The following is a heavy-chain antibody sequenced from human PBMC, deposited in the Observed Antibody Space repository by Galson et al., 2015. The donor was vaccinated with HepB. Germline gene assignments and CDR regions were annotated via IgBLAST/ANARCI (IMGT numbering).Heavy chain of an antibody. J-gene: IGHJ4*02. D-gene: IGHD4-17*01. Sequence: YYNPSLKSRVTMSVDTSKNQFSLNLSSVTAADTAVYYCAVRLDYGDYRGFLDYWGQGTLVTVSS. V-gene: IGHV4-30-2*04. CDR3: AVRLDYGDYRGFLDY.